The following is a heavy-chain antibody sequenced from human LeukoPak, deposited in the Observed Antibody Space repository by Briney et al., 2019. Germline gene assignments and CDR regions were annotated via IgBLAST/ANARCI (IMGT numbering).Heavy chain of an antibody. CDR3: ARVGRRDVVVPAAYGMDV. CDR2: ISRSSSYI. V-gene: IGHV3-21*01. CDR1: GFTFDDYA. J-gene: IGHJ6*02. D-gene: IGHD2-2*01. Sequence: TGRSLRLSCAASGFTFDDYAMHWVRQAPGKGLEWVSSISRSSSYIYYADSVKGRFTISRDNAKNSLYLQMNSLRAEDTAVYYCARVGRRDVVVPAAYGMDVWGQGTTVTVSS.